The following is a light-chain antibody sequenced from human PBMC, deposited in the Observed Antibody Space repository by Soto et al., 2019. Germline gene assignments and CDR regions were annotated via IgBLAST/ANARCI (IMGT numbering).Light chain of an antibody. CDR3: QQYNSSPRMYT. Sequence: EIVMTQSPATLSVSPGERPTLSCRASRSVSSDYLAWYQQKPGQAPRLLIYGASNRATDIPDRFSGSGSGTDFTLTISRLEPEDFAVYYCQQYNSSPRMYTFGQGTKVDIK. V-gene: IGKV3-20*01. CDR1: RSVSSDY. J-gene: IGKJ2*01. CDR2: GAS.